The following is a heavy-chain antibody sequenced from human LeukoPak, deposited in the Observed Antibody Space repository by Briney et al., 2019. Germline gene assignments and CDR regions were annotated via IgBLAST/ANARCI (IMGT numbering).Heavy chain of an antibody. J-gene: IGHJ5*02. CDR2: IYYSGST. CDR3: ARDEHTGWFDP. Sequence: SETLSLTCTVSGGSISSSSYYWGWIRQPPGTGLEWIGSIYYSGSTYYNPSLKSRVTISVDTSKNQFSLKLSSVTAADTAVYYCARDEHTGWFDPWGQGTLVTVSS. D-gene: IGHD1/OR15-1a*01. V-gene: IGHV4-39*07. CDR1: GGSISSSSYY.